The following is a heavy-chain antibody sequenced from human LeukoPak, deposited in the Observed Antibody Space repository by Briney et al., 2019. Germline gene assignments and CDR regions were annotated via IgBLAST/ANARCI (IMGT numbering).Heavy chain of an antibody. CDR3: ARRTSLTASGYDY. D-gene: IGHD2-21*02. CDR2: MNPYSGDR. V-gene: IGHV1-8*03. CDR1: VYTFTTLH. J-gene: IGHJ4*02. Sequence: ASVKVSCKTSVYTFTTLHINCVRQATGQGLEWLGWMNPYSGDRGYAQKFQGTLSITSDTFISTAYMELSGLRSDDTAVYFCARRTSLTASGYDYWGQGTLVTVSS.